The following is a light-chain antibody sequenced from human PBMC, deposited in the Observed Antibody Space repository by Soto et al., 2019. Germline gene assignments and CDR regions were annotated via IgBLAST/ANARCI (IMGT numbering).Light chain of an antibody. CDR3: QQYNSYSTLT. Sequence: DIQMTQSPSTLSASVGDRVTITCRASQSISSWLAWYQQKPGKAPKLLIYDASSLESGVPSSFSRSGSGTEFTLTISSLQPDDFAAYYCQQYNSYSTLTFGQGTKVEIK. CDR2: DAS. CDR1: QSISSW. J-gene: IGKJ1*01. V-gene: IGKV1-5*01.